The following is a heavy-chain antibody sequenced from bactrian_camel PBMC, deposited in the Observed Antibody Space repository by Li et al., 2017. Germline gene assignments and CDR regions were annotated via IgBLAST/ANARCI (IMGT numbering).Heavy chain of an antibody. V-gene: IGHV3S10*01. J-gene: IGHJ4*01. CDR2: VYTGDGTS. CDR1: GFAFRWYD. CDR3: STDGGLSDALLY. D-gene: IGHD2*01. Sequence: DVQLVESGGGLVQPGGSLRLSCAASGFAFRWYDMSWVRLAPGKGLEWVSRVYTGDGTSMSAHSVKGRFTISRDNAKNTVYLQMNSLKSEDTALYYCSTDGGLSDALLYWGQGTQVTVS.